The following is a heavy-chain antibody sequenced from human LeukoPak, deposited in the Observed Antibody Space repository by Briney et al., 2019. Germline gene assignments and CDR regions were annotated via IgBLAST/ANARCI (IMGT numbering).Heavy chain of an antibody. CDR2: IYYSGTT. CDR3: ARRGDILTDYAFDY. Sequence: SETLSLTCTVSGGSISSDSHHWDWIRQPPGKGLEWIGNIYYSGTTSYNPSLKSRVTISVDTSNSQFSLRLSSVTAADTAVYYCARRGDILTDYAFDYWGQGILVAVSS. V-gene: IGHV4-39*01. J-gene: IGHJ4*02. D-gene: IGHD3-9*01. CDR1: GGSISSDSHH.